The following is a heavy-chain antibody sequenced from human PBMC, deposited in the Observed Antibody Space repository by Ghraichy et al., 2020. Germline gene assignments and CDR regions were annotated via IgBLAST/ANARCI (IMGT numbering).Heavy chain of an antibody. J-gene: IGHJ4*02. D-gene: IGHD2-21*01. CDR3: ARQGEGFGAHDY. Sequence: SETLSLTCTVSGGYISASNFFWGWIRQPPGKGLEWIGSIYFSGGTYDNPSLKSRVTMSVDTSNNQFSLKLTSVTPTDTAVYYCARQGEGFGAHDYWGQGILVIVSS. CDR1: GGYISASNFF. V-gene: IGHV4-39*01. CDR2: IYFSGGT.